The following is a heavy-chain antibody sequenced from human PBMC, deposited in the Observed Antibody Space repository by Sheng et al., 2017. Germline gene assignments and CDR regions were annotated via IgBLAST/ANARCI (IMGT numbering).Heavy chain of an antibody. CDR3: AKDHKYGSGSYTFDD. V-gene: IGHV3-30*18. CDR1: GFTFSSYA. J-gene: IGHJ4*02. D-gene: IGHD3-10*01. CDR2: ISYDGSNK. Sequence: QVQLVESGGGVVQPGRSLRLSCAASGFTFSSYAMHWVRQAPGKGLEWVAVISYDGSNKYYADSVQGRFTISRDYSKTTQYLQMNSLRTEDTAVYYCAKDHKYGSGSYTFDDWGQG.